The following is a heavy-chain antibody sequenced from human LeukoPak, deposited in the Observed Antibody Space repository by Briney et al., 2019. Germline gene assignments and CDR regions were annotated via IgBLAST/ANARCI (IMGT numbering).Heavy chain of an antibody. Sequence: GGSLRLSCAASGFTFSSYGMHWVRQAPGKGLEWVAVIWYDGSNKYYADSVKGRFTISRDNAKNSLLLQMNSLRAEDTAVYYCARTLQYFDWLFVFDYWGQGTLVTVSS. CDR2: IWYDGSNK. V-gene: IGHV3-33*03. CDR1: GFTFSSYG. J-gene: IGHJ4*02. D-gene: IGHD3-9*01. CDR3: ARTLQYFDWLFVFDY.